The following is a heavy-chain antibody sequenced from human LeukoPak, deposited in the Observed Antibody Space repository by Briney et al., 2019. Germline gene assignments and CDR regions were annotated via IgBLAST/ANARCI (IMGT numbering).Heavy chain of an antibody. D-gene: IGHD6-13*01. CDR3: ARHGVAAGQLNFDY. V-gene: IGHV4-38-2*02. Sequence: SETLSLTCTVSGYPIRSGYDWGWIRQPPGKGLEWIGSIYYSGSTYYNPSLKSRVTISVDTSKNQFSLKLSSVTAADTAVYYCARHGVAAGQLNFDYWGQGTLVTVSS. J-gene: IGHJ4*02. CDR1: GYPIRSGYD. CDR2: IYYSGST.